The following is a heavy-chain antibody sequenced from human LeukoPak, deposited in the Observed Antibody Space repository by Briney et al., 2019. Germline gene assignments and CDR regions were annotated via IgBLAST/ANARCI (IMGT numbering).Heavy chain of an antibody. Sequence: GGSLRLSCAASGFTLSSYNMNWVRQAPGKGLEWVSYIRSSGSTIYYADSVKGRFTISRDNAKNSLYLQMNSLRAEDTAVYYCAELGITMIGGVWGKGTTVTISS. CDR3: AELGITMIGGV. CDR1: GFTLSSYN. CDR2: IRSSGSTI. J-gene: IGHJ6*04. V-gene: IGHV3-48*03. D-gene: IGHD3-10*02.